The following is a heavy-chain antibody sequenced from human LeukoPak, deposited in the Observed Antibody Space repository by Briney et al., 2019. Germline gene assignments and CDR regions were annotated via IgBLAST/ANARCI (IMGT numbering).Heavy chain of an antibody. D-gene: IGHD1-26*01. CDR1: GYTFTSYA. CDR3: ARGPWVGATRFGFDY. V-gene: IGHV1-3*01. CDR2: INAGNGNT. J-gene: IGHJ4*02. Sequence: ASVKVSCKASGYTFTSYAMHWVRQAPGQRLEWMGWINAGNGNTKYSQKFQGRVTITRDTSASTAYMELSSLRSEDTAVYYCARGPWVGATRFGFDYWGQGTLVTVSS.